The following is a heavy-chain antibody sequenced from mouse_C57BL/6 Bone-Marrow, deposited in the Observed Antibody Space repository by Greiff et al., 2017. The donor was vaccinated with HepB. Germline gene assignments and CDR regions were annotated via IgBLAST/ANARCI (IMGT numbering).Heavy chain of an antibody. V-gene: IGHV1-54*02. J-gene: IGHJ2*01. CDR2: INPGSGGT. CDR1: GYAFTNYL. Sequence: QVQLQQSGAELVRPGTSVKVSCKASGYAFTNYLIEWVKQRPGQGLEWIGVINPGSGGTNYNEKLKGKATLTADKSSNTAYMQLSSLTSEASAVYFCARSWYYFDYWGQGTTLTVSS. CDR3: ARSWYYFDY.